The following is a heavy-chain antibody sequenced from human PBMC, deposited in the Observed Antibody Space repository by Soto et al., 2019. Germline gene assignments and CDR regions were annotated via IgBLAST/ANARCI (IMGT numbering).Heavy chain of an antibody. V-gene: IGHV4-4*02. CDR3: ASLAPDSSGWYGLDT. CDR1: GDSISSRNW. D-gene: IGHD3-22*01. CDR2: VYHGGRT. Sequence: QVQLQESGPGLVQTSGTLSLTCNVSGDSISSRNWWHWVRQPPGKGLEWIGEVYHGGRTKYNPSLESRVTILVDMSKNQFSLNLFSVTAADTAVYFCASLAPDSSGWYGLDTWGQGSPVTVSS. J-gene: IGHJ5*02.